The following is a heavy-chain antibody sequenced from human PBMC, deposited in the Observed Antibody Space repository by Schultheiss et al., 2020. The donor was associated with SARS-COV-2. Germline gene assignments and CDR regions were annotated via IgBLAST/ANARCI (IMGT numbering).Heavy chain of an antibody. D-gene: IGHD2-2*02. Sequence: GGSLRLSCAASGFTFSSYWMHWVRQAPGKGLVWVANIKQDGSEKYYVDSVKGRFTISRDNAKKSLYLQMNSLRAEDTAVYYCAKDLRVGCSSTSCYTANMDVWGKGTTVTVSS. CDR1: GFTFSSYW. J-gene: IGHJ6*03. V-gene: IGHV3-7*01. CDR3: AKDLRVGCSSTSCYTANMDV. CDR2: IKQDGSEK.